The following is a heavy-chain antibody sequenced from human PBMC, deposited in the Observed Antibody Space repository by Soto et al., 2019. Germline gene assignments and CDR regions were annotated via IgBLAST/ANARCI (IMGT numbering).Heavy chain of an antibody. Sequence: GGSLRLSCAASGFTFSSYAMHWVRQAPGKGLEWVAVISYDGSNKYYADSVKGRFTISRDNSKNTLYLQMNSLRAEDTAVYYCARSALDYGDIDAFDIWGQGTMVTVSS. CDR1: GFTFSSYA. CDR3: ARSALDYGDIDAFDI. D-gene: IGHD4-17*01. J-gene: IGHJ3*02. V-gene: IGHV3-30-3*01. CDR2: ISYDGSNK.